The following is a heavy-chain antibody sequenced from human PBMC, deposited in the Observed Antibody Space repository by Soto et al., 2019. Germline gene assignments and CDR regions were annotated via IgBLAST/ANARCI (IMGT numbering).Heavy chain of an antibody. CDR2: IYYSGST. CDR1: GGSISSGGYY. V-gene: IGHV4-31*03. CDR3: ARDQDYYYGMDV. Sequence: SETLSLTCTVSGGSISSGGYYWSWIRQHPGKGLEWIGYIYYSGSTYYNPSLKSRVTIPVDTSKNQFSLKLSSVTAADTAVYYCARDQDYYYGMDVWGQGTTVTVSS. J-gene: IGHJ6*02.